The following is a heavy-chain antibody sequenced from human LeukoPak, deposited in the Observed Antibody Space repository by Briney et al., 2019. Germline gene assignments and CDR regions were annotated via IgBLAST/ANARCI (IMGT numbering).Heavy chain of an antibody. Sequence: GGSLRLSCAASGFTFSTYWMHWVRQAPGTGLVWVSLISSDGSNTNYADSVKGRFTISRDNAKNTLYLQMNSLRAEDTAVYYCAKGGYSSSWYVDSYFDYWGQGTLVTVSS. CDR2: ISSDGSNT. CDR3: AKGGYSSSWYVDSYFDY. V-gene: IGHV3-74*01. CDR1: GFTFSTYW. D-gene: IGHD6-13*01. J-gene: IGHJ4*02.